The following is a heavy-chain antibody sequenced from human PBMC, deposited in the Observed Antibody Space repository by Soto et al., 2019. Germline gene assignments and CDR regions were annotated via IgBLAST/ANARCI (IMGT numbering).Heavy chain of an antibody. CDR3: AKRVGKGDSYYSMDV. Sequence: QVQLVESGGGVVQPGRSLRLSCAASGFTFSSYGMHWVRQAPGKGLEWVAVISYDGSNKYYADSVKGRFTISRDNSKNTLYLQMNSLRAEDTAVYYCAKRVGKGDSYYSMDVWGQGTTVTVSS. D-gene: IGHD2-15*01. CDR2: ISYDGSNK. J-gene: IGHJ6*02. CDR1: GFTFSSYG. V-gene: IGHV3-30*18.